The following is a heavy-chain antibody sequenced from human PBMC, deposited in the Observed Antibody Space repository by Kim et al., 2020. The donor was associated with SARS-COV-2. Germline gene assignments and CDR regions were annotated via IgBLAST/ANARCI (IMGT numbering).Heavy chain of an antibody. CDR2: ISASGDTT. CDR1: GFTFNKYA. CDR3: AKDVYSSFDGIAEYFQH. Sequence: GGSLRLSCAASGFTFNKYAMTWVRQAPGKGLEWVSGISASGDTTAYADSVKGRFTISRDNSKNTLYLQMNSLRTEDAARYYCAKDVYSSFDGIAEYFQHWGQGTQVTVSS. V-gene: IGHV3-23*01. J-gene: IGHJ1*01. D-gene: IGHD5-12*01.